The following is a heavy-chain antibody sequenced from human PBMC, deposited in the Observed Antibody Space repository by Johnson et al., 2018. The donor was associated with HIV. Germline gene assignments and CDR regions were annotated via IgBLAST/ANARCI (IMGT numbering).Heavy chain of an antibody. CDR1: GFTFSSYA. CDR3: ACGTTYTGWIAHNI. Sequence: EVQLVESGGGVVQPGRSLRLSCAASGFTFSSYAMHWVRQAPGQGLEWVANIKPDGREKSYVDSVKGRFTVSRDNVKNTLYLEMHSLRVDDTAVYYCACGTTYTGWIAHNIWGQGTLVTVS. V-gene: IGHV3-7*01. D-gene: IGHD2-21*01. J-gene: IGHJ3*02. CDR2: IKPDGREK.